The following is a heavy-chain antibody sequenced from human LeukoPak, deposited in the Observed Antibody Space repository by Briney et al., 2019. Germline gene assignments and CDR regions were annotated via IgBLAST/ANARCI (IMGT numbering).Heavy chain of an antibody. Sequence: GGSLRLSCAASGFTFSSYAMSWVRQAPGKGLEWVAVISSDGSNRYYADSVKGRFTISRDNSKNTLYVQMNSLRAEDTAVYYCARELSIAARSYFDYWGQGTLVTVSS. CDR1: GFTFSSYA. CDR3: ARELSIAARSYFDY. V-gene: IGHV3-30-3*01. CDR2: ISSDGSNR. J-gene: IGHJ4*02. D-gene: IGHD6-6*01.